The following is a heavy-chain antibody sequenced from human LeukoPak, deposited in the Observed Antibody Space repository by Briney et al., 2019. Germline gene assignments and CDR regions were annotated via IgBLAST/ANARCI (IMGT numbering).Heavy chain of an antibody. CDR3: ARTATRELKEGGTYYFDY. Sequence: PSETLSLTSADNGGTGNCFYWSWNPQPPGQGREGWGEINRSGSTNYNPALKSRVTISVDTSRNQFSLKLSSVTAADTAVYYCARTATRELKEGGTYYFDYWGQGTLVTVSS. V-gene: IGHV4-34*01. J-gene: IGHJ4*02. CDR1: GGTGNCFY. D-gene: IGHD1-26*01. CDR2: INRSGST.